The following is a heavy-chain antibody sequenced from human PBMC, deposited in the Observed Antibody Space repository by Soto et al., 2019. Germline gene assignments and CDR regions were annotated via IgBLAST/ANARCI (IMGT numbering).Heavy chain of an antibody. D-gene: IGHD1-1*01. V-gene: IGHV3-33*01. Sequence: QVQLVESGGGWVQPGRSLRLSCEATGFSFTTYGMHWVRQAPGKGLEWVAVIGYDGNNKYYADSVEGRFTISRDNSKNTVYLQMKSLRGDDTAVYYCARGGVTGIEVIFGSPLDIWGQGTVVTVSS. CDR3: ARGGVTGIEVIFGSPLDI. CDR1: GFSFTTYG. J-gene: IGHJ3*02. CDR2: IGYDGNNK.